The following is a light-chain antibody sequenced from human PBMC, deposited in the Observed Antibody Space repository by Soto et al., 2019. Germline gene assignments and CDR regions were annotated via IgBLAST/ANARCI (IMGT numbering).Light chain of an antibody. CDR1: SSNIGAGYD. Sequence: QSVLTQPPSVSGAPGQRVTISCTGSSSNIGAGYDVHWYQQLPGTAPKRLIYGNSNRPSGVPDRFSGSKSGTSASLAITGLQAEDEADYYCQSYDSSLSGYVFCTGTKVTVL. CDR3: QSYDSSLSGYV. J-gene: IGLJ1*01. CDR2: GNS. V-gene: IGLV1-40*01.